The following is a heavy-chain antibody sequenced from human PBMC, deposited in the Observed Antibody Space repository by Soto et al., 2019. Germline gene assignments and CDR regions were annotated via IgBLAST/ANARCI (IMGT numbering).Heavy chain of an antibody. D-gene: IGHD2-2*02. V-gene: IGHV1-3*01. J-gene: IGHJ6*02. Sequence: ASVKVSCKASGYTFTSYAMHWVRQAPGQRLEWMGWINAGNGNTKYSQKLQGRVTITRDTSASTACMELSSLRSEDTAVYYCARDAGYCSSTSCYRGYYYYGMDVWGQGTTVTVSS. CDR2: INAGNGNT. CDR3: ARDAGYCSSTSCYRGYYYYGMDV. CDR1: GYTFTSYA.